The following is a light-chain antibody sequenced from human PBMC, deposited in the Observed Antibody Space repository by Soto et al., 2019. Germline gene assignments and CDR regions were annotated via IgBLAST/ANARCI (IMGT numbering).Light chain of an antibody. CDR2: DAS. V-gene: IGKV1-5*01. CDR1: QSISRW. J-gene: IGKJ1*01. Sequence: DIQMTQSPSTLSASVGDRVTITCRASQSISRWLAWHQQKPGKAPRLLIYDASNLQRGVPSRFSGSGSGTEFTLTITSLQPEDFATYYCQQYNSYSWTFGQGTKVDIK. CDR3: QQYNSYSWT.